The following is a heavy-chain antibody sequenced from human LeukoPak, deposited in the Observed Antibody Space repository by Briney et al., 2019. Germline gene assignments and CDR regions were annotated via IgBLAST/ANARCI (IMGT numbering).Heavy chain of an antibody. CDR1: GFSFSSHA. D-gene: IGHD5-12*01. CDR3: ARVLVTTTLASENWLDP. J-gene: IGHJ5*02. CDR2: ITSTRSDI. Sequence: GGSLRLSCEASGFSFSSHAMHWVRQAPGKGLEWVSSITSTRSDIYYADSVKGRFTISRDNARNSLFLQMNSLRAEDTAVYYCARVLVTTTLASENWLDPWGQGTLVTVSS. V-gene: IGHV3-21*01.